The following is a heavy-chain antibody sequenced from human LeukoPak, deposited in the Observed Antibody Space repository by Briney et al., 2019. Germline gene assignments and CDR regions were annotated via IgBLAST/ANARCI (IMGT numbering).Heavy chain of an antibody. CDR1: GFTFSSYS. V-gene: IGHV3-21*01. J-gene: IGHJ3*02. D-gene: IGHD6-25*01. Sequence: PGGSLRLSCAASGFTFSSYSMNWVRQTPGRGLEWVSSITTSSSYIYYADSVKGRFTISRDNTKNSLFLQMNSLRAEDTAVYYCARGVSAATDAFDIWGQGTMVTVSS. CDR3: ARGVSAATDAFDI. CDR2: ITTSSSYI.